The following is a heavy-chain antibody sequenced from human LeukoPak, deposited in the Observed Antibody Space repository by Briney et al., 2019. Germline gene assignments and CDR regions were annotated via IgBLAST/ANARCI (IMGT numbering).Heavy chain of an antibody. CDR2: ISSGGNTI. V-gene: IGHV3-11*01. J-gene: IGHJ4*02. D-gene: IGHD3-10*01. CDR1: GFTFSNYY. Sequence: GGSLRLSCAASGFTFSNYYMSWIRQAPGKGLEWVSHISSGGNTIHYADSVKGRFTISRDNTKDSLYLQMNSLRAEDTAVYYCARDEHYGSGNWGQGTLVTVPP. CDR3: ARDEHYGSGN.